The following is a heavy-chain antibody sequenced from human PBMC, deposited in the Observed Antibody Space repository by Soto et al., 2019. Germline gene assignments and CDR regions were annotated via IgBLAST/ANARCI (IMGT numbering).Heavy chain of an antibody. J-gene: IGHJ4*02. V-gene: IGHV7-4-1*01. CDR1: GYTFTSYA. D-gene: IGHD6-13*01. Sequence: GASVKVSCKASGYTFTSYAMNWVRQAPGQGLGWMGWINTNTGNPTYAQGFTGRFVFSLDTSVSTAYLQICSLKAEDTAVYYCARGYSSSWYYGSGYFDYWGQGTLVTVSS. CDR3: ARGYSSSWYYGSGYFDY. CDR2: INTNTGNP.